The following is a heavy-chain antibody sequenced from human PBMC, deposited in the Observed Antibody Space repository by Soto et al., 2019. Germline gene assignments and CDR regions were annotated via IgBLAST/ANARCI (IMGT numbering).Heavy chain of an antibody. CDR2: INHSGIT. CDR3: DRVPLLHPFDY. V-gene: IGHV4-34*01. CDR1: GGSFSGYY. J-gene: IGHJ4*02. D-gene: IGHD2-15*01. Sequence: KPSETLSLTCAVYGGSFSGYYWSWIRQPPGKGLEWTGEINHSGITNYNPSLKSRVTISVDTSKNQFSLRLSSVTAADTAVYYCDRVPLLHPFDYWGQGTLVTVSS.